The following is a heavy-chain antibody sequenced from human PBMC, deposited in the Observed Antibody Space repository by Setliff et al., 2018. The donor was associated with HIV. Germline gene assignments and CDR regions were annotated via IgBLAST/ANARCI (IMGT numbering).Heavy chain of an antibody. V-gene: IGHV3-30-3*01. CDR1: EFTFSNYA. Sequence: HPGGSLRLSCAASEFTFSNYAMHWVRQAPGKGLEWVAVISYDGSNKYYADSVKGRFTISRDNSKNTLYLQMNSLRAEDAAVYYCARDSGSYIYGSWGFDYWGQGTLVTVSS. D-gene: IGHD5-18*01. CDR3: ARDSGSYIYGSWGFDY. J-gene: IGHJ4*03. CDR2: ISYDGSNK.